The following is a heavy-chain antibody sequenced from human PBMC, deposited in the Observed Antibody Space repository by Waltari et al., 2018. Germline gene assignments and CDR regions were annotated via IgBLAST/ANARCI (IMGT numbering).Heavy chain of an antibody. J-gene: IGHJ6*03. Sequence: QVQLVQSGAEVKKPGSSVKVSCKASGGTFSSSAISWVRQAPGQGLEWMGRIIPIFGTANYAQKFQGRVTITADKSTSTAYMELSSLRSEDTAVYYCARGGQLVDNYYYYYYMDVWGKGTTVTISS. CDR1: GGTFSSSA. CDR2: IIPIFGTA. D-gene: IGHD6-6*01. V-gene: IGHV1-69*13. CDR3: ARGGQLVDNYYYYYYMDV.